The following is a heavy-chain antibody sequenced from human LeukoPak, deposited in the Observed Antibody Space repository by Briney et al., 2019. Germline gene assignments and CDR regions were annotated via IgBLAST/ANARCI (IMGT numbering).Heavy chain of an antibody. V-gene: IGHV4-38-2*01. CDR3: ARLQQDRGSTWYAESYYCIDV. CDR2: SHQSPST. Sequence: PPETLCLTCAVSGSAISSDCFGGCTRHPPLGGLEWVGSSHQSPSTYYNQSFKRRFSISVDTSKNQFYLKVTSVSAAAQAVNYCARLQQDRGSTWYAESYYCIDVWGRGTTVTVSS. D-gene: IGHD3-10*01. CDR1: GSAISSDCF. J-gene: IGHJ6*03.